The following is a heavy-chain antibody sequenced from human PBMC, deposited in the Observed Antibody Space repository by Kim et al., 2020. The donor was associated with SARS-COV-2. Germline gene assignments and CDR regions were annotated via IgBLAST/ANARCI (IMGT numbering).Heavy chain of an antibody. CDR1: GFTFGDYA. CDR2: IRSKAYGGTT. D-gene: IGHD1-26*01. J-gene: IGHJ4*02. V-gene: IGHV3-49*03. Sequence: GGSLRLSCTASGFTFGDYAMSWFRQAPGKGLEWVGFIRSKAYGGTTEYAASVKGRFTISRDDSKSIAYLQMNSLKTEDIAVYYCTRGREVGATDWGFDYWGQGTLVTVSS. CDR3: TRGREVGATDWGFDY.